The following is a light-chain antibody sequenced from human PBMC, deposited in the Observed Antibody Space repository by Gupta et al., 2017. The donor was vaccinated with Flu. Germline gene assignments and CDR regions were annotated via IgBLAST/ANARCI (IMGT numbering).Light chain of an antibody. CDR3: ATWDSSLRVVV. V-gene: IGLV1-51*02. CDR1: SSNIGNNY. Sequence: QSVLTQPPSVSAAPGQKVTISCSGSSSNIGNNYVSWYQQVPGTAPKLLIYENHKQPSGIPDRFSGSKSGSSATLDITGLQPGDEADYYCATWDSSLRVVVFGGGTKLTVL. CDR2: ENH. J-gene: IGLJ2*01.